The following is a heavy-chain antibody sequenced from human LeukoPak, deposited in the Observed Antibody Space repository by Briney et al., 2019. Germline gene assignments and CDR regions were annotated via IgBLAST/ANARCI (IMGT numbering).Heavy chain of an antibody. CDR2: IKQDGSEK. Sequence: PGGSLRLSCAASGFTFSSYWMSWVRQAPGKGLEWVANIKQDGSEKYYVDSVKGRFTISRDNDKNSLYLQMNSLRAEDTAVYYCARDSVNAERFLEWLSRPYYGMDAWGQGTTVTVSS. CDR1: GFTFSSYW. CDR3: ARDSVNAERFLEWLSRPYYGMDA. D-gene: IGHD3-3*01. J-gene: IGHJ6*02. V-gene: IGHV3-7*01.